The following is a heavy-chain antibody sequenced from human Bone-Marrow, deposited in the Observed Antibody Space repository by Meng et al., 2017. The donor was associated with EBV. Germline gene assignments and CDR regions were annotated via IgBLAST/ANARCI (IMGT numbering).Heavy chain of an antibody. D-gene: IGHD6-13*01. V-gene: IGHV4-34*01. CDR3: ARVGAAPATYYFDV. CDR1: GGSFSGYY. CDR2: INHSGST. Sequence: QLQQRGAGPLEPSDXLSLNCAVYGGSFSGYYWSWIRQPPGKGLEWIGEINHSGSTTYNPSLESRVTMSIETSKNQFSLKLNSVTRADTAVYYCARVGAAPATYYFDVWGQGSLVTVSS. J-gene: IGHJ4*02.